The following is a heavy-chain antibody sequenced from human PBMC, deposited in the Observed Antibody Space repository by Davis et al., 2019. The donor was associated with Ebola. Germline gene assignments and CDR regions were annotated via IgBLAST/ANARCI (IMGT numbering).Heavy chain of an antibody. CDR3: AKEYIAAAGPGWFDP. CDR1: GFTFSTYS. CDR2: ISSSSSTI. J-gene: IGHJ5*02. Sequence: GESLKISCAASGFTFSTYSMNWVRQAPGKGLEWVSYISSSSSTIYYADSVKGRFTISRDNSKNTLYLQMNSLRAEDTAVYYCAKEYIAAAGPGWFDPWGQGTLVTVS. D-gene: IGHD6-13*01. V-gene: IGHV3-48*01.